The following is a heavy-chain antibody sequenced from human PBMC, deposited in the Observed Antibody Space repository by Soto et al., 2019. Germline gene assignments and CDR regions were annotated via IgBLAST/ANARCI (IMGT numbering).Heavy chain of an antibody. V-gene: IGHV4-61*01. CDR2: IYSSGST. Sequence: SATLSLTCTVSGDSVSSDSYYWTWIRQPPGKGLEWIGYIYSSGSTKYNPSLKSRVTISLDTSNNQFSLELTSVTAADTAIDECARDLRRDRRTGDFWGQGARVTV. J-gene: IGHJ4*02. CDR1: GDSVSSDSYY. CDR3: ARDLRRDRRTGDF.